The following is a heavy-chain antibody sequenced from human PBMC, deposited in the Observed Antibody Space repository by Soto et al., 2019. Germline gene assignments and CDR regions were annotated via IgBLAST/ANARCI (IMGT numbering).Heavy chain of an antibody. CDR2: ISSDGNNK. Sequence: QAQLGESGGGVVQPGMALRLSCAVSGFTVNRFGMHWVRQAPGKGLEWVALISSDGNNKQYAASVEGRFTISRNSSKNTLYLEINSLRPEDTAVYYCGRAQAYSSSIDGFDIWGQGTVVTVAS. V-gene: IGHV3-30*03. J-gene: IGHJ3*02. CDR3: GRAQAYSSSIDGFDI. CDR1: GFTVNRFG. D-gene: IGHD6-13*01.